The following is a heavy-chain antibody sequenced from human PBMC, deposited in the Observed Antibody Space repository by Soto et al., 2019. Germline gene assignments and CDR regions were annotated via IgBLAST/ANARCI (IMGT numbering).Heavy chain of an antibody. Sequence: EVQLLESGGGLVKPGGSLSLSCPASGFPFATYPMSWFRQAPGKGLEWFSAISGSGGSTYYEDSVRGRFTISRDNSKNPLYLQMNSLRAEDTAVYYCAKDQGYQLLYGWFDPWGQGTLVTVSS. J-gene: IGHJ5*02. V-gene: IGHV3-23*01. CDR1: GFPFATYP. CDR3: AKDQGYQLLYGWFDP. D-gene: IGHD2-2*02. CDR2: ISGSGGST.